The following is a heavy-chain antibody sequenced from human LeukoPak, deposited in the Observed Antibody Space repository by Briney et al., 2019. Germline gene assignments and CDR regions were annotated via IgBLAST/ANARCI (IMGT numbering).Heavy chain of an antibody. V-gene: IGHV3-21*01. CDR3: ARSGGDFWSAYYKNYFDY. J-gene: IGHJ4*02. D-gene: IGHD3-3*01. Sequence: GGSLRLSCAASGFTFSSYSMNWVRQAPGKGLEWVSSISTSCSYIYYADSVKGRFTISRDNAKNSLYLQMNSLRAEDTAVYYCARSGGDFWSAYYKNYFDYWGQGTLVTVSS. CDR2: ISTSCSYI. CDR1: GFTFSSYS.